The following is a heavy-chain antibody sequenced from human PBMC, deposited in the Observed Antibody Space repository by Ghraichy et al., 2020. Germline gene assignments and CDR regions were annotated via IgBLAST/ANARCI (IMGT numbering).Heavy chain of an antibody. D-gene: IGHD3-10*01. CDR2: INSDGSST. Sequence: GGSLRLSCVVSGFTFSDYWMHWVRQAPGKGLVWVSRINSDGSSTSYADSVKGRFTISRDNAKNTLYLQMNSLRAEDTAVYYCARLGSGRPFDPWGQGHLVTVSS. CDR1: GFTFSDYW. V-gene: IGHV3-74*01. J-gene: IGHJ5*02. CDR3: ARLGSGRPFDP.